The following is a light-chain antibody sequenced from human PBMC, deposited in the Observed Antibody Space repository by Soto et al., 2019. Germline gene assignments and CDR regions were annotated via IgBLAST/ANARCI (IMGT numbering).Light chain of an antibody. CDR3: SSFTSSSNYV. Sequence: QSALTQPASVSGSPGQSITISCTGTSSDVGGYAYVSWFQQHPGKAPKLMIYEVSNRPSGVSNRFSGSKSGNTASLTISGLQAEDEADYYCSSFTSSSNYVFGNGTKVTV. CDR2: EVS. V-gene: IGLV2-14*03. J-gene: IGLJ1*01. CDR1: SSDVGGYAY.